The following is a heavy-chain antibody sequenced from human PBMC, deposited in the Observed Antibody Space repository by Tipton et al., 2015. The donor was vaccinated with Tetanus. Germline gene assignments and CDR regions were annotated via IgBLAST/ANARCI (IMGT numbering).Heavy chain of an antibody. V-gene: IGHV4-61*01. CDR1: GGSVSSGSYY. CDR2: ILYGAST. D-gene: IGHD3-3*01. CDR3: ARIHDFLSGHFDF. Sequence: LRLSCTVFGGSVSSGSYYWAWIRQPPGKGLEYIGYILYGASTHYNPSLKSRVTVPADPSQNQFSLKLSSVTAADTAVYYCARIHDFLSGHFDFWGQGTLVTVSS. J-gene: IGHJ4*02.